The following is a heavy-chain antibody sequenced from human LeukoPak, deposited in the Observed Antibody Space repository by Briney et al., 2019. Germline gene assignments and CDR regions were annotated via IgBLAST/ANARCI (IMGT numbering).Heavy chain of an antibody. J-gene: IGHJ4*02. CDR2: IYYSGST. Sequence: PSETLSLTCTVSGSSISSGDYYWSWIRQPPGKGLEWIGYIYYSGSTYYNPSLKSRVTISVDTSKNQFSLKLSSVTAADTAVYYCARNVGYSYGSFDYWGQGTLVTVSS. V-gene: IGHV4-30-4*01. CDR1: GSSISSGDYY. CDR3: ARNVGYSYGSFDY. D-gene: IGHD5-18*01.